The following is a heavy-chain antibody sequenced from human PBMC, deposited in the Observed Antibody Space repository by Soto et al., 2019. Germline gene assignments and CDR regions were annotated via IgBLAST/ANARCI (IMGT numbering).Heavy chain of an antibody. CDR3: ASQVASTLYYFDY. D-gene: IGHD3-10*01. J-gene: IGHJ4*02. CDR2: IRGKANSYAT. Sequence: EVQLVESGGGLVQPGGSLKLSCAASGFTFTGSTIHWVRQASGKGLEWVGRIRGKANSYATAYAASVRGRFTISRDDSKNTAYVQMDSLKTEDTAVFYCASQVASTLYYFDYWGQGTLVTVSS. CDR1: GFTFTGST. V-gene: IGHV3-73*02.